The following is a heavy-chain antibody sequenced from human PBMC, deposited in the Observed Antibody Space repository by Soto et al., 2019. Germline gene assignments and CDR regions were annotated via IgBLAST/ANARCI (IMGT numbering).Heavy chain of an antibody. D-gene: IGHD2-2*01. CDR3: VRVGYQLPFYDY. CDR2: INRDGSST. V-gene: IGHV3-74*01. Sequence: GGSLRLSCAASGFNFNTYYMYWVRQAPGKGLGWVSRINRDGSSTSYADSVKGRFTISRDNAKNTLYLQMNSLRAEDTAVYHCVRVGYQLPFYDYWGQGTLVTVSS. CDR1: GFNFNTYY. J-gene: IGHJ4*02.